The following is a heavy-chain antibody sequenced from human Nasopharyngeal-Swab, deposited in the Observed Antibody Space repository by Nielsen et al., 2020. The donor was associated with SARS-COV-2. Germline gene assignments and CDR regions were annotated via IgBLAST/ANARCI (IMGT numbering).Heavy chain of an antibody. J-gene: IGHJ3*02. CDR3: ARDLDPATAGALDI. D-gene: IGHD2-2*01. CDR2: INPSGGQT. Sequence: ASVKVSCKASGYTFRIYYMHWVRQAPGQGLEWMGLINPSGGQTTYAQKFQGRVTMTRDTSTSTVYMELSSLRSEDTAVYYCARDLDPATAGALDIWGQGTMATVSS. CDR1: GYTFRIYY. V-gene: IGHV1-46*01.